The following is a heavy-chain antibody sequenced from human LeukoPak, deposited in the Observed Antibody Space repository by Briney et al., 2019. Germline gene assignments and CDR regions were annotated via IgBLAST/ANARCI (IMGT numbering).Heavy chain of an antibody. J-gene: IGHJ6*02. V-gene: IGHV4-59*01. CDR3: ARDRVDTAMEGGYYYYYGMDV. D-gene: IGHD5-18*01. CDR2: IYYSGST. Sequence: SETLSLTCTVSGGSISSYYWSWIRQPPGKGLEWIGYIYYSGSTNYNPSLKSRVAISVDTSKSQFSLKLSSVTAADTAVYYCARDRVDTAMEGGYYYYYGMDVWGQGTTVTVSS. CDR1: GGSISSYY.